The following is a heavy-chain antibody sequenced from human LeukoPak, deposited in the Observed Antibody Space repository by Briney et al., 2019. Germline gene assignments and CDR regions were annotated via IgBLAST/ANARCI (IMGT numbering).Heavy chain of an antibody. CDR3: TRDDYGGNYWYFDL. V-gene: IGHV3-49*04. Sequence: PGGSMRLSCAASGFTFSSYEMNWVRQAPGKGLEWVGFIRSKAYGGTTEYAASVKGRFTISRDDSKSIAYLQMNSLKTEDTAVYYCTRDDYGGNYWYFDLWGRGTLVTVSS. D-gene: IGHD4-23*01. CDR1: GFTFSSYE. CDR2: IRSKAYGGTT. J-gene: IGHJ2*01.